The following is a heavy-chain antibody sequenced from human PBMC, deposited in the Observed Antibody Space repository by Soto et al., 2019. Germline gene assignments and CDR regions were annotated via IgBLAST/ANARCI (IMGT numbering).Heavy chain of an antibody. CDR1: GFTFTRYS. V-gene: IGHV3-21*06. Sequence: PGGSLRLSCAASGFTFTRYSMNWVRQAPGKGLEWVSSISSTTNYIYYGDSMKGRFTISRDNAKNSLYLEMDSLRAEDTAVYYCARESEDLTSNFDYWGQGTLVTVSS. CDR2: ISSTTNYI. J-gene: IGHJ4*02. CDR3: ARESEDLTSNFDY.